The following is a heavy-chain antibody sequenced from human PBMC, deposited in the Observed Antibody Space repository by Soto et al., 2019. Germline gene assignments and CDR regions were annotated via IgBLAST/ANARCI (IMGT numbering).Heavy chain of an antibody. V-gene: IGHV3-53*01. CDR3: ARGWYYDSSGYYRY. CDR2: IYSGGST. Sequence: LRLSCAASGFTVSSNYMSWVRQAPGKGLEWVSVIYSGGSTYYADSVKGRFTISRDNSKNTLYLQMNSLRAEDTAVYYCARGWYYDSSGYYRYWGQGTLVTVS. J-gene: IGHJ4*02. D-gene: IGHD3-22*01. CDR1: GFTVSSNY.